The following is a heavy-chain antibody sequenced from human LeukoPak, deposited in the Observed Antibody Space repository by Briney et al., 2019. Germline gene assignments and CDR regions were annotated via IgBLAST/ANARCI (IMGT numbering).Heavy chain of an antibody. D-gene: IGHD6-19*01. CDR2: ISGSGGST. V-gene: IGHV3-23*01. CDR1: GFTFSSYA. J-gene: IGHJ4*02. Sequence: GGSLRLSCAASGFTFSSYAMSWVRQAPGKGLEWASAISGSGGSTYYADSVKGRFTISRDNSKNTLYLQMNSLRAEDTAVYYCAKDHPPAVAGHRDIDYWGQGTLVTVSS. CDR3: AKDHPPAVAGHRDIDY.